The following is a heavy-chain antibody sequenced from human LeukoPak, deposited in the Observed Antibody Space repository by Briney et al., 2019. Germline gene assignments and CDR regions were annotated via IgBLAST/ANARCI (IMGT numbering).Heavy chain of an antibody. CDR3: ARRALYGDCDY. V-gene: IGHV4-39*01. D-gene: IGHD4-17*01. J-gene: IGHJ4*02. Sequence: SETLSLTCTVSGGSISSSSYYWGWIRQPPGKGLEWIGSIYYSGSTYYNPSLKSRVTISVDTSKNQFSLKLSSVTAADTAVYYCARRALYGDCDYWGQGTLVTVSS. CDR2: IYYSGST. CDR1: GGSISSSSYY.